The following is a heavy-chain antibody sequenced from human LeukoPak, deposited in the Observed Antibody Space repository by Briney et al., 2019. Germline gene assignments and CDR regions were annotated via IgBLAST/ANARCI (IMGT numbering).Heavy chain of an antibody. D-gene: IGHD6-13*01. J-gene: IGHJ4*02. Sequence: GGSLRLSCAASGFTFVDAWMSWVRQAPGKGLEWVGRIKSKAGGGTPGYAAPVKGRFTISRDDSQNTLYVQMDSLTTDDTAVYYCATIRDSSSWAFDYWGQGTLVTVSS. V-gene: IGHV3-15*01. CDR3: ATIRDSSSWAFDY. CDR1: GFTFVDAW. CDR2: IKSKAGGGTP.